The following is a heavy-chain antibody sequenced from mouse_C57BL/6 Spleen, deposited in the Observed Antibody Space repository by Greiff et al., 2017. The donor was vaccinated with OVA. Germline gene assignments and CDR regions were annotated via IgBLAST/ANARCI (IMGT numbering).Heavy chain of an antibody. J-gene: IGHJ1*03. Sequence: EVQLVESGPELVKPGASVKMSCKASGYTFTDYNMHWVKQSHGKSLEWIGYINPNNGGTSYNQKFKGKATLTVNKSSSTAYMELRSLTSEDSAVYYCANFYDYPSYWYFDVWGTGTTVTVSS. D-gene: IGHD2-4*01. V-gene: IGHV1-22*01. CDR3: ANFYDYPSYWYFDV. CDR2: INPNNGGT. CDR1: GYTFTDYN.